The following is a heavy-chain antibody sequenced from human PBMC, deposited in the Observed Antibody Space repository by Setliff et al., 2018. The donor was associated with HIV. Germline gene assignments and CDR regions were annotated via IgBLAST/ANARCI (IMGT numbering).Heavy chain of an antibody. CDR1: GLTFSDYG. Sequence: GGSLRLSCAASGLTFSDYGMHWVRQAPGKGLEWVAFMRYDGSIKYYADSVKGRFTISRDNSNNTLYLQMNSLRAEDTAVYYCARAPGKEGSYRNYFAYWFDPWGQGTLVTVSS. V-gene: IGHV3-30*02. CDR2: MRYDGSIK. D-gene: IGHD4-4*01. J-gene: IGHJ5*02. CDR3: ARAPGKEGSYRNYFAYWFDP.